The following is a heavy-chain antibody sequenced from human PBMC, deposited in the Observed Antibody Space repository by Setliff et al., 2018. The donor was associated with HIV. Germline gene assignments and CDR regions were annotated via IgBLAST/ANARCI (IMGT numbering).Heavy chain of an antibody. CDR2: IDSGNGNT. D-gene: IGHD3-22*01. CDR3: ARISGNDRCGYYYHYFGY. CDR1: GYTFRNYA. J-gene: IGHJ4*02. V-gene: IGHV1-3*04. Sequence: ASVKVSCKASGYTFRNYAVHWVRQAPGQRLEWMGWIDSGNGNTKISPKFQDRVTIIRDTSATTVYMEVNSLRSEDAAVYYCARISGNDRCGYYYHYFGYWGQGTLVTVSS.